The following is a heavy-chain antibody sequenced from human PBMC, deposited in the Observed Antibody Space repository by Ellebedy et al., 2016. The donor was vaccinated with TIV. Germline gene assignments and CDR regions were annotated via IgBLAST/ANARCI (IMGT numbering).Heavy chain of an antibody. Sequence: PGGSLRLSCAASGFTFSSYAMSWVRQAPGKGPEWVANIKKDGSEEKYVDSVKGRFTISRDNAKNSLYLQMNSLRDEDTAVYYCVRDYPWFGESPGLHWGQGTVVTVSS. V-gene: IGHV3-7*03. J-gene: IGHJ4*02. CDR1: GFTFSSYA. CDR2: IKKDGSEE. D-gene: IGHD3-10*01. CDR3: VRDYPWFGESPGLH.